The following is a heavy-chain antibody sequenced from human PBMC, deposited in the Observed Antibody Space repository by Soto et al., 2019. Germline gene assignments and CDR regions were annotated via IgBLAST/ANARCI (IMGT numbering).Heavy chain of an antibody. J-gene: IGHJ6*03. CDR3: ARFFGTGYCSSTSCPIYYYYMDV. D-gene: IGHD2-2*01. CDR1: GGSISSYY. Sequence: SETLSLTCTVSGGSISSYYWSWIRQPPGKGLEWIGYIYYGGSTNYNPSLKSRVTISVDTSKNQFSLKLSSVTAADTAVYYCARFFGTGYCSSTSCPIYYYYMDVWGKGTTVTVSS. V-gene: IGHV4-59*01. CDR2: IYYGGST.